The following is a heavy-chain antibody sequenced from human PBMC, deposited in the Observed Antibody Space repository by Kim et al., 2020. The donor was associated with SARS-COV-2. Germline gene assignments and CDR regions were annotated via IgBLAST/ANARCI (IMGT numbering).Heavy chain of an antibody. CDR3: ASEVTTVTHYYYYMDV. J-gene: IGHJ6*03. V-gene: IGHV3-21*01. D-gene: IGHD4-4*01. Sequence: SVKGRFTISRDNAKNSLYLQMNSLRAEDTAVYYCASEVTTVTHYYYYMDVWGKGTTVTVSS.